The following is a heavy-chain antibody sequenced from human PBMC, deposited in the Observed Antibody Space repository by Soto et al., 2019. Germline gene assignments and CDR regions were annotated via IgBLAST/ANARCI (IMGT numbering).Heavy chain of an antibody. CDR2: ISSSGGST. J-gene: IGHJ4*02. V-gene: IGHV3-23*01. CDR3: AKAQGGSYFDY. CDR1: GFTFSGNA. Sequence: GVSLRLACGASGFTFSGNAMIWVRQAPGKGLEWVSGISSSGGSTYYADSVKGRFTISRDNSKNMLYLQMNNLRAEDTAVYYCAKAQGGSYFDYWGQGTLVTVSS. D-gene: IGHD2-15*01.